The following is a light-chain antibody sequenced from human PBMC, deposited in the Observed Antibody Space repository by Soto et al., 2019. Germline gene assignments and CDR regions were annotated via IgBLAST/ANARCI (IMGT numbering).Light chain of an antibody. CDR2: ASS. CDR3: HQYYSSIT. J-gene: IGKJ4*01. Sequence: EIVLTQSPGTLSLSPGEGATLSCRASQDGDNNFLAWYQQRPGQAPRLLIYASSRRATGIPDRFSGSGSGTDFTLTISSVGPEDIAVYFCHQYYSSITFGGGTKVEVK. V-gene: IGKV3-20*01. CDR1: QDGDNNF.